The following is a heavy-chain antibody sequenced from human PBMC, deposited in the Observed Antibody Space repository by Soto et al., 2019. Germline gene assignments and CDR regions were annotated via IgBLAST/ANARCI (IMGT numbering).Heavy chain of an antibody. V-gene: IGHV3-30*04. D-gene: IGHD3-3*01. CDR2: ISYDGSNK. J-gene: IGHJ4*02. CDR3: AAPYYDFWRGYYTGSDY. CDR1: GFTFSSYA. Sequence: GGSLRLSCAASGFTFSSYAMHWVRQAPGKGLEWVAVISYDGSNKYYADSVKGRFTISRDNSKNTLYLQMNSLRAEDTAVYYCAAPYYDFWRGYYTGSDYWGQGTLVTVSS.